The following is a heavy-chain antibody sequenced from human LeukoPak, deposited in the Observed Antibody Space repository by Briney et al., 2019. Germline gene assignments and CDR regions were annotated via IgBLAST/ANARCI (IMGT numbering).Heavy chain of an antibody. Sequence: GGSLRLSCAASGFTFSSYWMSWVRQAPGKGLEWVANIKQDGSEKYYVDSVKGRFTISRDNAKNSLYLQMNSLRAEDTAVYYCARERGLYYDYVWGSYRPAHLDYWGQGTLVTVSS. CDR2: IKQDGSEK. CDR3: ARERGLYYDYVWGSYRPAHLDY. D-gene: IGHD3-16*02. J-gene: IGHJ4*02. CDR1: GFTFSSYW. V-gene: IGHV3-7*01.